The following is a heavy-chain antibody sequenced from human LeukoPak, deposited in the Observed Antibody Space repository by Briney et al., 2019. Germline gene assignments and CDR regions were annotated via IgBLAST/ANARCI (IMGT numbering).Heavy chain of an antibody. D-gene: IGHD1-1*01. CDR1: GFTFSHYA. J-gene: IGHJ2*01. V-gene: IGHV3-23*01. CDR3: AKPRAMTTGVGRYVDL. CDR2: TGGDGVDE. Sequence: PGGSLRLSCVGSGFTFSHYAMTWVRQAPGKGLEWVSGTGGDGVDEDYVDSVKGRFTISRDNSKNTLYLQMNSLRAEDTATYYCAKPRAMTTGVGRYVDLWGRGTLVTVSS.